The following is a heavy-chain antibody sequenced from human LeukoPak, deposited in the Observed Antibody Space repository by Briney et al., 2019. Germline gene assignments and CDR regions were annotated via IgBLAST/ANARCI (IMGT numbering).Heavy chain of an antibody. CDR2: MNPNSGNT. J-gene: IGHJ6*03. V-gene: IGHV1-8*03. CDR3: ARGLDDSGSYYRSYYYYYMDV. D-gene: IGHD3-10*01. Sequence: EASVKVSCKASGYTFTSYDINWVRQATGQGLEWMGWMNPNSGNTGYAQKFQGRVTITRNTSISTAYMELSSLRSEDTAVYYCARGLDDSGSYYRSYYYYYMDVWGKGTTVTVSS. CDR1: GYTFTSYD.